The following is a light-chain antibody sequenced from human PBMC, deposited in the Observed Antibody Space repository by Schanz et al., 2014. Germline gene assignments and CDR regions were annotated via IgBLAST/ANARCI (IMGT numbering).Light chain of an antibody. J-gene: IGLJ3*02. CDR2: LEAGGNY. V-gene: IGLV4-60*03. Sequence: QPVLTQSSSASASLGSSVKLTCTLSSGHTNYIITWHQQPPGKAPRYLMKLEAGGNYNKGSGIPDRFSGSSSGADRYLTISNLQSEDEADYYCETCDHYFYCVFGGGTKLTVL. CDR1: SGHTNYI. CDR3: ETCDHYFYCV.